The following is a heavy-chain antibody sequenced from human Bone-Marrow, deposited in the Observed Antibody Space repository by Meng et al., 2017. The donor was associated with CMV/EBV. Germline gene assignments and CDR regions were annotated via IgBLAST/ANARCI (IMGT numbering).Heavy chain of an antibody. D-gene: IGHD2-21*01. CDR1: FSGYY. CDR3: ARAPRLAYCGGDCYGNWFDP. V-gene: IGHV4-34*01. Sequence: FSGYYCSWIRQPPGKGLEWIGEINHSGSTNYNPSLKSRVTISVDTSKNQFSLKLSSVTAADTAVYYCARAPRLAYCGGDCYGNWFDPWGQGTLVTVSS. CDR2: INHSGST. J-gene: IGHJ5*02.